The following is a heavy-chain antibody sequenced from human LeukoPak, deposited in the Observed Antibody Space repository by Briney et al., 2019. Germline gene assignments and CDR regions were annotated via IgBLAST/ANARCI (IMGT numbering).Heavy chain of an antibody. CDR1: GFTFSSYW. CDR3: ARDQSSGWYHGQSDY. D-gene: IGHD6-19*01. CDR2: INSDGSST. Sequence: PGGSLRLSCAASGFTFSSYWMHWVRHAPGKGLVWVSRINSDGSSTSYADSVKGRFTISRDNAKNTLYLQMNSLRAEDTAVYYCARDQSSGWYHGQSDYWGQGTLVTVSS. J-gene: IGHJ4*02. V-gene: IGHV3-74*01.